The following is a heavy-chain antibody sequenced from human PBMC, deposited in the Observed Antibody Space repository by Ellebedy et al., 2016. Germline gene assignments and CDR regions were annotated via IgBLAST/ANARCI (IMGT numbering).Heavy chain of an antibody. Sequence: GGSLRLSCAASGFTLSNAWMNWVRQTPGKGLEWMAAISKDGSDEYYPDSVKGRFTISRDNSKNTLYLQMNSLRVDDTALYYCVRGGGDYGDYVAGAVWGQGTLVSVSS. D-gene: IGHD4-17*01. J-gene: IGHJ4*02. CDR2: ISKDGSDE. CDR3: VRGGGDYGDYVAGAV. CDR1: GFTLSNAW. V-gene: IGHV3-30*03.